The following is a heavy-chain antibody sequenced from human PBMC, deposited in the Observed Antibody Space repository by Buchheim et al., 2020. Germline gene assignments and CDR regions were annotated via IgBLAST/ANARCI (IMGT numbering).Heavy chain of an antibody. CDR1: GGSISSYH. J-gene: IGHJ4*02. CDR2: IYYSGST. D-gene: IGHD3-22*01. V-gene: IGHV4-59*01. CDR3: ARGSYDSQWAYFDY. Sequence: QVQLQESGPGPVKPSETLSLTCTVSGGSISSYHWSWIRQPPGKGLEWIGYIYYSGSTNYNPSLKSRVTISVDTSKNQFSLKLSSVTAADTAVYYRARGSYDSQWAYFDYWGQGTL.